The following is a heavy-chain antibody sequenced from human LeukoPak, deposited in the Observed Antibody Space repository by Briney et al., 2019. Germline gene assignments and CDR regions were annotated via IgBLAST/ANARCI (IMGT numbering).Heavy chain of an antibody. D-gene: IGHD3-22*01. CDR2: ISSSSSYI. V-gene: IGHV3-21*01. Sequence: GGSLRLSCAASGFTFSSYSMNWGRQAPGKGLEWVSSISSSSSYIYYADSVKGRFTISRDNAKNSLYLQMNSLRVEDTAVYYCARGTYYDSSGPGYWGQGTLVTVSS. J-gene: IGHJ4*02. CDR1: GFTFSSYS. CDR3: ARGTYYDSSGPGY.